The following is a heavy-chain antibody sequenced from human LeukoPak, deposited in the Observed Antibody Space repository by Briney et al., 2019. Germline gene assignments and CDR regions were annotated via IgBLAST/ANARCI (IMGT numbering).Heavy chain of an antibody. D-gene: IGHD6-13*01. V-gene: IGHV3-53*01. Sequence: PGGSLRLSWAASGFTVGGNYMSWVGRAPGRGLEWVSVIYSGGSPYYADSVKGRFTISRDNSKNTLYLQMNSLRAEDTAVYYCARAAMGIAAAGTTWGQGTMVTVSS. CDR1: GFTVGGNY. J-gene: IGHJ3*01. CDR3: ARAAMGIAAAGTT. CDR2: IYSGGSP.